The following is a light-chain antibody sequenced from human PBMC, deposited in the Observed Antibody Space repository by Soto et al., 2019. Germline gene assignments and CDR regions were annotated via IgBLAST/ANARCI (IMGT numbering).Light chain of an antibody. CDR1: QSVSNY. J-gene: IGKJ1*01. CDR2: GAS. Sequence: EIVMTQSPATLSVSPGERGTLSCRASQSVSNYLAWYQQKPGQAPRLLIYGASTRATGVPARFSGSGSGTEFTLTISSLQSGDFAVYYCQQYDKWPRTFGQGTKVDIK. V-gene: IGKV3-15*01. CDR3: QQYDKWPRT.